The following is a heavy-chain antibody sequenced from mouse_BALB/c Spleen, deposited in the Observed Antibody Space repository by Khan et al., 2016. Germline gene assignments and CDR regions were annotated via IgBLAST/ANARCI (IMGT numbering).Heavy chain of an antibody. V-gene: IGHV5-6-3*01. Sequence: EVGLEESGGGIVQPVWCLRRSCAAPRFTSSIYFTSSVRQTQDNRLELVATIDSNRGRTDYLDSVKSRFSISGDIAKNALYLQMRILKSEDTAMYYCARSAIWGHGTTLTVFS. CDR3: ARSAI. CDR2: IDSNRGRT. J-gene: IGHJ2*01. CDR1: RFTSSIYF. D-gene: IGHD2-12*01.